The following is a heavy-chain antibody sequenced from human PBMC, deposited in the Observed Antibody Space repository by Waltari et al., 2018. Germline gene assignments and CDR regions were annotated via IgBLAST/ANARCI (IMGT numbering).Heavy chain of an antibody. V-gene: IGHV3-74*01. J-gene: IGHJ4*02. CDR3: VLYSSSFLGDC. Sequence: EVQLVESGGDLVQPGGSLRLSCTASGFIFSSYWMHWVRQAPGKGLVSVEHSNLDGRSTNYADSVKGRFTISRDNARNTLFLQMNSLRAEDTAIYYCVLYSSSFLGDCWGQGTLVTVSS. D-gene: IGHD6-13*01. CDR2: SNLDGRST. CDR1: GFIFSSYW.